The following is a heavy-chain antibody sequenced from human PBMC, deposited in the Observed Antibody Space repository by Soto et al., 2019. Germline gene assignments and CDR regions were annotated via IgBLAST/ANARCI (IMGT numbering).Heavy chain of an antibody. CDR3: ARPGAMAANSWAPWFHP. V-gene: IGHV5-10-1*01. D-gene: IGHD6-19*01. J-gene: IGHJ5*02. CDR1: GYSFTSYW. CDR2: IDPSDSYT. Sequence: PGESLKISCKGSGYSFTSYWISWVRQMPGKGLEWMGRIDPSDSYTNYSPSFQGHVTISADKSISTAYLQWSSLKASDTAMYYWARPGAMAANSWAPWFHPWGQGTLV.